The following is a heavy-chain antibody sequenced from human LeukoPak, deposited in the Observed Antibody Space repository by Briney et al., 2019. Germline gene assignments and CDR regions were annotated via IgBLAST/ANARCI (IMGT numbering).Heavy chain of an antibody. V-gene: IGHV3-23*01. J-gene: IGHJ4*02. CDR1: GFTFSSYA. D-gene: IGHD3-16*01. CDR2: ISGSAGST. CDR3: ARDLGLRLGELYYKEDY. Sequence: GGSLRLSCAASGFTFSSYAVSWVRQPPGKGLEWVSVISGSAGSTYYADSVKGRFTISRDNSKNTLYLQMNSLRAEDTAVYYCARDLGLRLGELYYKEDYWGQGTLVTVSS.